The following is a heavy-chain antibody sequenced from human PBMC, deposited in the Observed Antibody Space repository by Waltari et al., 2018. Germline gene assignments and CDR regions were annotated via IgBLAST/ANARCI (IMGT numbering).Heavy chain of an antibody. CDR2: IYSGGSST. D-gene: IGHD6-13*01. Sequence: EVQLLESGGGLVQPGGSLRLSCAASGFTFSSYAMSWVRQAPGKGLEWVSVIYSGGSSTYYADSVKGRFTISRDNSKNTLYLQMNSLRAEDTAVYYCAKGIAAAGPFDYWGQGTLVTVSS. J-gene: IGHJ4*02. CDR3: AKGIAAAGPFDY. CDR1: GFTFSSYA. V-gene: IGHV3-23*03.